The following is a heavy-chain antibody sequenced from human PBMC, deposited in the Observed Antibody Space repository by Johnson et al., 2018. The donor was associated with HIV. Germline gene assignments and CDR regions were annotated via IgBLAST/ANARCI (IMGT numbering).Heavy chain of an antibody. J-gene: IGHJ3*02. Sequence: VQLVESGGGVVRSGGSLRLSCAASGFTFDDYGMSWVRQAPGKGLEWVSGINWNGGRTGYADSVKGRFPTSRDNAKNSLYLQMNSLRAEDTALYYCARPDGAVASDFNAFDIWGQGTMVTVSS. CDR2: INWNGGRT. CDR1: GFTFDDYG. V-gene: IGHV3-20*04. D-gene: IGHD6-19*01. CDR3: ARPDGAVASDFNAFDI.